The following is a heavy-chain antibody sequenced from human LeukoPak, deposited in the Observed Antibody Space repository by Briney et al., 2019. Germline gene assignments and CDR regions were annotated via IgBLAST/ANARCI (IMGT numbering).Heavy chain of an antibody. CDR1: GYTFTSYD. Sequence: ASVKVSCKASGYTFTSYDINWVRQATGQGLEWMGWMNPNSGNTGYAQKFQGRVTMTRNTSISTAYMELSSLRSEDTAVYYCARRAAAAGTDWFDPWGQGTLVTVSS. J-gene: IGHJ5*02. CDR2: MNPNSGNT. CDR3: ARRAAAAGTDWFDP. D-gene: IGHD6-13*01. V-gene: IGHV1-8*01.